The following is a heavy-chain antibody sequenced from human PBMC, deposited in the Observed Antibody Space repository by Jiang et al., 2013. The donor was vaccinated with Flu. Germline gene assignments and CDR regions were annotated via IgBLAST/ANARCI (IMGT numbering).Heavy chain of an antibody. J-gene: IGHJ2*01. Sequence: GAEVKKPGESLTISCKGSGYNFGDHWIAWVRQMPGKGLEWIGNIYPGEADATYNPSFRGQVTISADRSTSTAYLLWSGLQASDTAIYYCARHGGAGRHVYFWVFFDIWGRGTLVSVSS. CDR2: IYPGEADA. V-gene: IGHV5-51*01. D-gene: IGHD3-3*01. CDR1: GYNFGDHW. CDR3: ARHGGAGRHVYFWVFFDI.